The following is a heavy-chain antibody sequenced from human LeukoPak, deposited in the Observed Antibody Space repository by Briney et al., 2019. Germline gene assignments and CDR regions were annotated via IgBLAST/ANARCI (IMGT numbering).Heavy chain of an antibody. D-gene: IGHD3-22*01. V-gene: IGHV3-23*01. J-gene: IGHJ4*02. CDR3: ARYYYDSSGYRYYFDY. CDR2: ISGSGGSI. Sequence: GGSLRLSCAASGFTFSSYGMTWVRQAPGKGLEWVSGISGSGGSIYYADSVKGRFTISRDNSKNTLYLQMNSLRAEDTAVYYCARYYYDSSGYRYYFDYWGQGTLVTVSS. CDR1: GFTFSSYG.